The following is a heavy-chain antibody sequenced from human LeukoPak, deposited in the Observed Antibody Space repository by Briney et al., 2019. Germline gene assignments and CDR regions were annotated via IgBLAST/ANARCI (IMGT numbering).Heavy chain of an antibody. V-gene: IGHV4-59*01. CDR2: IYYSGST. Sequence: SEALSLTCTVSGGSISSYYWSWIRQPPGKGLEWIGYIYYSGSTNYNPSLKSRVTISVDTSKNRFSLRLSSVTAADTAVYYCAGRAVAGRGGIDYWGQGTLVTVSP. D-gene: IGHD6-19*01. J-gene: IGHJ4*02. CDR1: GGSISSYY. CDR3: AGRAVAGRGGIDY.